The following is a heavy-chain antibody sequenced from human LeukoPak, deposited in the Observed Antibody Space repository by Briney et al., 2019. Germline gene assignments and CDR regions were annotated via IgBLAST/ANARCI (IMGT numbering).Heavy chain of an antibody. V-gene: IGHV4-4*07. CDR1: GGSISSYY. Sequence: SETLSLTCTVPGGSISSYYWSWIRQPAGKGLEWIGRIYTSGSTNYNPSLKSRVTMSVDTSKNQFSLKLSSVTAADTALYYCARGSRVAVSGSRPFDPWGQGTLVTVSS. CDR3: ARGSRVAVSGSRPFDP. J-gene: IGHJ5*02. D-gene: IGHD6-13*01. CDR2: IYTSGST.